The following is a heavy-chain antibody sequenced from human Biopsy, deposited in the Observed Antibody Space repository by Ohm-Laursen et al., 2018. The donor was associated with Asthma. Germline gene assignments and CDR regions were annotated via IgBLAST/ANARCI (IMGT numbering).Heavy chain of an antibody. D-gene: IGHD2/OR15-2a*01. J-gene: IGHJ4*01. Sequence: SVKVSCKASGVALSGYTFEWVRQARGLGLEWIAWIVFASGATNYAQNFQDRLTVTRDMSAGSVSMELRDLSSTDTAVYYCAAGRTSLQGESLIWGQGTLASVSS. CDR1: GVALSGYT. V-gene: IGHV1-58*01. CDR2: IVFASGAT. CDR3: AAGRTSLQGESLI.